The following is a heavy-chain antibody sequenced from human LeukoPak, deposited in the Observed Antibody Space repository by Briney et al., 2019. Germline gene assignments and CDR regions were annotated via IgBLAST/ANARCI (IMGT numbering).Heavy chain of an antibody. J-gene: IGHJ4*02. CDR2: INPSGGST. Sequence: ASVKVSCKASGYTFTSYYMHWVRQAPGQGLGWMGIINPSGGSTSYAQKFQGRVTMTRDTSTSTVYMELSSLRSEDTAVYYCARDRAYCGGDCYSDFDYWGQGTLVTVSS. CDR1: GYTFTSYY. D-gene: IGHD2-21*02. V-gene: IGHV1-46*01. CDR3: ARDRAYCGGDCYSDFDY.